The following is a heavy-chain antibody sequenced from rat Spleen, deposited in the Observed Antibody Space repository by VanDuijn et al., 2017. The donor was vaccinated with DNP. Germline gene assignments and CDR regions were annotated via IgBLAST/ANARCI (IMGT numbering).Heavy chain of an antibody. CDR3: AGRPPPTRGPFDY. V-gene: IGHV5-25*01. J-gene: IGHJ2*01. D-gene: IGHD1-4*01. Sequence: EVQLVESGGGLVQPGRSLKLSCAASGFTFSNYYMAWVRQAPGKGLEWVASITNTGDSTYYSDSVKGRFSLSIDNAKSTLYLQVTSLRSEDTATYYCAGRPPPTRGPFDYWGQGIMVTVSS. CDR1: GFTFSNYY. CDR2: ITNTGDST.